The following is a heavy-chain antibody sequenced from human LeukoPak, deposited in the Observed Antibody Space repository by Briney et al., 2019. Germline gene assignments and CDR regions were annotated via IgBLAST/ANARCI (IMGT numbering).Heavy chain of an antibody. V-gene: IGHV4-38-2*02. J-gene: IGHJ6*03. CDR2: IHHSGNT. D-gene: IGHD3-3*01. CDR1: DYSISSDYY. Sequence: SETLSLTCTVSDYSISSDYYWGWIRQPPGKGLEWIGSIHHSGNTYSSPSLKSRVTISLGTSKNQFSLKLSSVTAADTAVYYCARLGYDFWSGFHLYYMDVWGKGTTVTVSS. CDR3: ARLGYDFWSGFHLYYMDV.